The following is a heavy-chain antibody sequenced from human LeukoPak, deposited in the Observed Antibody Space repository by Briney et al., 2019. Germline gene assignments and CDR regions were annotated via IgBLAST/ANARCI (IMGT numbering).Heavy chain of an antibody. J-gene: IGHJ3*02. V-gene: IGHV1-46*01. CDR1: GYTFTSYY. CDR3: ARVLVVVPAAPHAFDI. CDR2: INPSGGST. Sequence: ASVKVSCKASGYTFTSYYMHWVRQAPGQGLEWMGIINPSGGSTSYAQKFQGRVTMTRDTSTSTVYMELSSLRSEDTAVYYCARVLVVVPAAPHAFDIWGQGTMVTVSS. D-gene: IGHD2-2*01.